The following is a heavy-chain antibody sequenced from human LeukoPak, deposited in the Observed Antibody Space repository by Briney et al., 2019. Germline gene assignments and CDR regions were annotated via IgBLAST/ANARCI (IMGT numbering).Heavy chain of an antibody. CDR3: ARETVSGHFDS. Sequence: SETLSLTCTVSGGSISSYYWSWIRQPPGKGLEWIGYIYYSGSTNYNPSLKSRVTISVDTSKNQFSLKLSSVTAADTAVYYCARETVSGHFDSWGQGTLVTVSS. V-gene: IGHV4-59*01. J-gene: IGHJ4*02. CDR2: IYYSGST. D-gene: IGHD6-19*01. CDR1: GGSISSYY.